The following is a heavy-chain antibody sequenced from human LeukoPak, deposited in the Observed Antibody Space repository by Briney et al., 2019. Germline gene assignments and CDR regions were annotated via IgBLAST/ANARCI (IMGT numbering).Heavy chain of an antibody. CDR3: ARGVGYCSSTSCPIDFYYYYGMDV. V-gene: IGHV4-30-4*01. D-gene: IGHD2-2*01. J-gene: IGHJ6*02. CDR2: IYYSGST. CDR1: GGSISSGDYY. Sequence: SETLSLTCTVSGGSISSGDYYWRWIRQPPGKGLEWIGYIYYSGSTYYNPSLKSRVTISVDTSKNQFSLKLSSVTAADTAVYYCARGVGYCSSTSCPIDFYYYYGMDVWGQGTTVTVSS.